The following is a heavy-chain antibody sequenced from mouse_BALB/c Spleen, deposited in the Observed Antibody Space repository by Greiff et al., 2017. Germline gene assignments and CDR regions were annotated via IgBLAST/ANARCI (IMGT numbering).Heavy chain of an antibody. CDR1: GYTFTRYY. Sequence: QVQLQQSGPELVKPGASVRISCKASGYTFTRYYIHWVKQRPGQGLEWIGWIYPGNVNTKYNEKFKGKATLTADKSSSTAYMQLKSLTSEDSAVYYCARAGYYGSSYWYFDVWGAGTTVTVSS. CDR3: ARAGYYGSSYWYFDV. CDR2: IYPGNVNT. D-gene: IGHD1-1*01. J-gene: IGHJ1*01. V-gene: IGHV1S56*01.